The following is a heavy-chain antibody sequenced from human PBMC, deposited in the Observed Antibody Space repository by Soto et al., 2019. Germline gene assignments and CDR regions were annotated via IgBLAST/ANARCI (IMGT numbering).Heavy chain of an antibody. D-gene: IGHD3-9*01. J-gene: IGHJ5*02. CDR3: ATRITVFGGLMGPFDP. CDR2: INHTVGT. Sequence: SETLSLTCAVYGGYVNGYYWNWIRQPPGKGLEWIGEINHTVGTHYNPSLKRRVTMPVDTPSNEFSLRLSSVSAAATAIYQGATRITVFGGLMGPFDPWGQGTQVTVSS. CDR1: GGYVNGYY. V-gene: IGHV4-34*01.